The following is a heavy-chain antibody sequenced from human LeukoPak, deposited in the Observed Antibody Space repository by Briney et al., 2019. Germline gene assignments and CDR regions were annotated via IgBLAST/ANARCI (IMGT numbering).Heavy chain of an antibody. D-gene: IGHD6-13*01. CDR1: GFTVSSNY. Sequence: GGSLRLSCEASGFTVSSNYMNWVRQAPGKGLEWVSIIYSGGDTFYADSVKGRFTISRHNSENTVYLQTNSLRAEDTAVYYCARLKRAAGANPLDYWGQGTLVTVSS. V-gene: IGHV3-53*04. J-gene: IGHJ4*02. CDR3: ARLKRAAGANPLDY. CDR2: IYSGGDT.